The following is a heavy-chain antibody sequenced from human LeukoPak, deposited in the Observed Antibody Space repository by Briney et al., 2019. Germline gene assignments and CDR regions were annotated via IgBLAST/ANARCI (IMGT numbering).Heavy chain of an antibody. CDR1: GGSISSYY. CDR2: IYYSGST. CDR3: ARRRITIFGVVISHDAFDI. D-gene: IGHD3-3*01. V-gene: IGHV4-59*01. Sequence: SETLSLTCTVSGGSISSYYWSWIRQPPGKGLEWIGYIYYSGSTNYNPSLKSRVTISVDTSKNQFSLKLSSVTAADTAAYYCARRRITIFGVVISHDAFDIWGQGTMATVSS. J-gene: IGHJ3*02.